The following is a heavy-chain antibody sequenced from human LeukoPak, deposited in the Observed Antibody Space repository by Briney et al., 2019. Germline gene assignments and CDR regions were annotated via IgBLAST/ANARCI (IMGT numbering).Heavy chain of an antibody. J-gene: IGHJ3*02. CDR2: INADNGIT. D-gene: IGHD2-15*01. CDR3: ARDMRVEGAFDI. V-gene: IGHV1-3*01. Sequence: ASVKVSCKASGYTFTSYTVYWVRQAPGQRLEWMGWINADNGITQYSQNFQGRVTMTTDTSTSTAYMELRSLRSDDTAVYYCARDMRVEGAFDIWGQGTMVTVSS. CDR1: GYTFTSYT.